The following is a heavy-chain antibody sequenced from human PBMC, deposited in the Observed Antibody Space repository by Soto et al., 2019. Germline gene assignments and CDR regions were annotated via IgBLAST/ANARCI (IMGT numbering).Heavy chain of an antibody. CDR2: VHPSGST. J-gene: IGHJ6*02. V-gene: IGHV4-34*01. D-gene: IGHD5-18*01. Sequence: SETLSLTCSVFSASLGDHYWALIRHSPDNGLYFIGEVHPSGSTDYNPSLKSRLTLSLDTSKNQFSLKVASVTAADTAVYFCARGKPSGYRFGPRNFFYYGLDVWGPGTTVTVSS. CDR3: ARGKPSGYRFGPRNFFYYGLDV. CDR1: SASLGDHY.